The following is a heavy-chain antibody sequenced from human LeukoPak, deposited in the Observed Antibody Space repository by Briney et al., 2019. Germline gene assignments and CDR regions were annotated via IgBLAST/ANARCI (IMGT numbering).Heavy chain of an antibody. CDR1: GFTFSSYG. CDR3: AREAPNSGGWYDY. D-gene: IGHD6-19*01. J-gene: IGHJ4*02. V-gene: IGHV3-33*01. CDR2: IWYDGSNK. Sequence: QPGRSLRLSCAASGFTFSSYGMHWVRQAPGKGLEWVAVIWYDGSNKYYADSVKGRFTISRDNSKNTLYLQMNSLRAEDTAVYYCAREAPNSGGWYDYWGQGTLVTVSS.